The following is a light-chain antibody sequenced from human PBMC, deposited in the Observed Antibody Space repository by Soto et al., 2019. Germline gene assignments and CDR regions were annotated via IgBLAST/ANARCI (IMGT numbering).Light chain of an antibody. V-gene: IGKV3-15*01. Sequence: EILMTQSPATLSVSPGERATLSCRASQSLSSNLAWYQQKPGQAPRPLIYGASTRATGIPARFSGSGSGTEFTLTISSLRSEDFAVYYCKQYNNWPITFAPGTRVAIK. J-gene: IGKJ3*01. CDR1: QSLSSN. CDR3: KQYNNWPIT. CDR2: GAS.